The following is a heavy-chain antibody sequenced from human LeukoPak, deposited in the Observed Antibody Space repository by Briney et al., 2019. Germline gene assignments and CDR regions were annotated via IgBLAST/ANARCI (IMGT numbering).Heavy chain of an antibody. CDR2: IWYDGSNK. CDR1: GFTFSSYG. Sequence: PGRSLRLSCAASGFTFSSYGMHWVRQAPGKGLEWVAVIWYDGSNKYYADSVKGRFTISRDNSKSTLYLQMNSLRAEDTAVYYCAREEALWGDRHYYYGMDVWGQGTTVTVSS. CDR3: AREEALWGDRHYYYGMDV. J-gene: IGHJ6*02. D-gene: IGHD2-21*01. V-gene: IGHV3-33*01.